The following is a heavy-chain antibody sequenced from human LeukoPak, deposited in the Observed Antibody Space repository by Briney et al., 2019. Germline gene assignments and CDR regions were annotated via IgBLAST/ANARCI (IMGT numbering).Heavy chain of an antibody. V-gene: IGHV1-18*01. CDR1: GYTFTSYG. CDR3: ARDCHRIVEGPFDP. CDR2: ISAYNGNT. J-gene: IGHJ5*02. Sequence: ASVKVSCKASGYTFTSYGISWVRQAPGQGLEWMGWISAYNGNTNYAQKLQGRVTMTTDTSTSTAYMELSSLRSEDTAVYYCARDCHRIVEGPFDPWGQGTLVTVSS. D-gene: IGHD3-22*01.